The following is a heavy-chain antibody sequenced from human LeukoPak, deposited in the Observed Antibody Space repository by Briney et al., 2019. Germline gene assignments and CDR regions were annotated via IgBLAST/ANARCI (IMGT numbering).Heavy chain of an antibody. CDR1: GYTFTSYG. CDR3: ARGTYSAYDLGSYMDV. CDR2: ITPIFGTT. D-gene: IGHD5-12*01. V-gene: IGHV1-69*06. Sequence: SVKVSCKASGYTFTSYGISWVRQAPGQGLEWMGGITPIFGTTSYAQRFQGRVTIIADKSTTTAYMELTSLRSEDTAVYYCARGTYSAYDLGSYMDVWGKGTTVIVSS. J-gene: IGHJ6*03.